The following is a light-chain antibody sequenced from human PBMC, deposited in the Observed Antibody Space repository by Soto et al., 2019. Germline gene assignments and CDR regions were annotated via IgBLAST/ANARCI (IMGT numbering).Light chain of an antibody. CDR2: QIS. V-gene: IGKV2-24*01. J-gene: IGKJ1*01. Sequence: DIVLTQTPLSSPVTLGQPASFSCRSSQSLLHSDGNTYLSWLQQRTGQPPRLLIYQISRRFSGVPDRFGGSGAGTIFTLKISRVEAEDAGVYFCMQSYHLRTFGQGTKVDIK. CDR3: MQSYHLRT. CDR1: QSLLHSDGNTY.